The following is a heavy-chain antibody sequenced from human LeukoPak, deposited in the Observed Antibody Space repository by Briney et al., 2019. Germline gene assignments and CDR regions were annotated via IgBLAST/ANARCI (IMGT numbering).Heavy chain of an antibody. V-gene: IGHV1-69*06. CDR1: GGTFSSYA. CDR3: ARVPHSYSSGRYPEYFQH. CDR2: IIPIFGTA. D-gene: IGHD6-19*01. J-gene: IGHJ1*01. Sequence: SVKVSCKASGGTFSSYAISWVRQAPGQGLEWMGGIIPIFGTANYAQKFQGRVTITADKSTSTAYMELSSLRSEDTAVYYCARVPHSYSSGRYPEYFQHWGQGTLVTVSS.